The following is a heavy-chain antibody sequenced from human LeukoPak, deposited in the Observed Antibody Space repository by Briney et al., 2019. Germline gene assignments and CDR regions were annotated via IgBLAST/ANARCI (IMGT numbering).Heavy chain of an antibody. CDR1: GGSISNYY. Sequence: SETLSLTCTVSGGSISNYYWSWIRQPPGKGLEWIGYIYYSGSTNYNPSLKSRVTISVDTSKNQFSLKLSSVTAADTAVYYCARHSAAAGIGYWGQGTLVTVSS. CDR3: ARHSAAAGIGY. D-gene: IGHD6-13*01. CDR2: IYYSGST. J-gene: IGHJ4*02. V-gene: IGHV4-59*08.